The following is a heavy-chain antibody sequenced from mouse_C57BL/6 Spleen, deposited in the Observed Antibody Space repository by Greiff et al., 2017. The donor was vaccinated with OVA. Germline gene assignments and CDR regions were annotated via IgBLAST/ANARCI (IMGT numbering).Heavy chain of an antibody. CDR3: ARWGNWDPFGY. Sequence: DVQLVESGGGLVQPGGSLSLSCAASGFTFTDYYMSWVRQPPGKALEWLGFIRNKANGYTTEYSASVQGRFTISRDNSQSILYLQMNALRVEDSATSYCARWGNWDPFGYWGQGTTLTVSS. V-gene: IGHV7-3*01. J-gene: IGHJ2*01. CDR1: GFTFTDYY. CDR2: IRNKANGYTT. D-gene: IGHD4-1*01.